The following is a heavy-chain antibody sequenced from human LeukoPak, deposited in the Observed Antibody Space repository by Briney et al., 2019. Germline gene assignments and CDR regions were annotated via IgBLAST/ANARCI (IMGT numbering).Heavy chain of an antibody. V-gene: IGHV4-34*01. J-gene: IGHJ5*02. CDR1: GGSFSGYY. D-gene: IGHD3-3*01. CDR2: INHSGST. Sequence: SETLSLTCAVYGGSFSGYYWSWIRQPPGKGLEWIGEINHSGSTNYNPSLKSRVTISVDTSKNQFSLKLSSVTAADTAVYYCTSGTDFYDFWSGYYSWFDPWGQGTLVTVSS. CDR3: TSGTDFYDFWSGYYSWFDP.